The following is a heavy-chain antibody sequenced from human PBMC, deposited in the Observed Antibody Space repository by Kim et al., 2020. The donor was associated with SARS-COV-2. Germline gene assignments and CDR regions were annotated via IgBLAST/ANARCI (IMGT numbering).Heavy chain of an antibody. J-gene: IGHJ4*02. V-gene: IGHV3-21*01. CDR1: GIIISNYA. Sequence: GGSLRLSCAASGIIISNYALTWVRQAPGKGLEWVASMRTSRFYTYYADSVKGRFTISRDNANNSVHLHMARLTTDDTATYYCATGAAAISFDYWGLGTLVTVSS. CDR2: MRTSRFYT. D-gene: IGHD3-3*01. CDR3: ATGAAAISFDY.